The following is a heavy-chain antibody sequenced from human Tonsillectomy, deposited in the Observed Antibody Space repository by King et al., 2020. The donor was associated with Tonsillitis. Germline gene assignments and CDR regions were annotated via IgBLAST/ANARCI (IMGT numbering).Heavy chain of an antibody. CDR3: AKVQHQLWFGDSYYFDY. D-gene: IGHD3-10*01. CDR1: GFTFSTYG. J-gene: IGHJ4*02. CDR2: ISYDGSYK. V-gene: IGHV3-30*18. Sequence: VQLVESGGGVVQPGRSLRLSCAASGFTFSTYGMHGVRQAPGKGLEWVAVISYDGSYKYYGNSVKGRFTISRDTSKNTLYLQMNSLRAEDTAVYYCAKVQHQLWFGDSYYFDYWGQGTLVTVSS.